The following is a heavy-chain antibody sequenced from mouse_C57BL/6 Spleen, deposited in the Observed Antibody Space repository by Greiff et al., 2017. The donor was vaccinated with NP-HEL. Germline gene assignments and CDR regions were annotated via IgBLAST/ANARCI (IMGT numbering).Heavy chain of an antibody. CDR1: GYSITSGYY. Sequence: EVQLVESGPGLVKPSQSLSLTCSVTGYSITSGYYWNWIRQFPGNKLEWMGYISYDGSNNYNPSLKNRISITRDTSKTQFFLKLNSVTTEDTATYYCARGGYYEGWYFDVWGTGTTVTVSS. CDR3: ARGGYYEGWYFDV. V-gene: IGHV3-6*01. CDR2: ISYDGSN. D-gene: IGHD2-3*01. J-gene: IGHJ1*03.